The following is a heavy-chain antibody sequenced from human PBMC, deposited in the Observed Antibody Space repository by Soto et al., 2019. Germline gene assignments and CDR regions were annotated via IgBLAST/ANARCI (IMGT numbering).Heavy chain of an antibody. Sequence: ASVKVSCKASGYTFTSYGISWVRQAPGQGLEWMGWISAYNGNTKYSQKFQGRVTITRDTSASTAYMELSSLRSEDTAVYYCARGPGSSTSYWGQGTLVTVSS. CDR3: ARGPGSSTSY. CDR1: GYTFTSYG. D-gene: IGHD2-2*01. J-gene: IGHJ4*02. CDR2: ISAYNGNT. V-gene: IGHV1-18*01.